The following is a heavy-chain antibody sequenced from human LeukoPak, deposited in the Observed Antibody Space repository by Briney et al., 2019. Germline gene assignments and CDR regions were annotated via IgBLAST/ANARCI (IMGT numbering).Heavy chain of an antibody. Sequence: GGSLRLSCAASGFTFSSYAMSWVRQAPGKGLEWVSAISGSGGSTYYADSVKGRFTISRDNSKNTLYLQMNSLRAEDTAVYYCASLPYLPFLTGYYRANGDDAFDIWGQGTMVTVSS. CDR1: GFTFSSYA. V-gene: IGHV3-23*01. CDR2: ISGSGGST. J-gene: IGHJ3*02. D-gene: IGHD3-9*01. CDR3: ASLPYLPFLTGYYRANGDDAFDI.